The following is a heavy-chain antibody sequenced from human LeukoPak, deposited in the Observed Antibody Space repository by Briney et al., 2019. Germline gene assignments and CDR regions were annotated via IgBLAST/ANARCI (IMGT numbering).Heavy chain of an antibody. CDR3: TTGTLTSDY. V-gene: IGHV3-15*01. Sequence: PGGSLRLSCAASGFNSNNAWMNWVRQAPGKGLEWVGRIKSKSDGGTTDNAAPVKGRFTISKDDSTNPLYLQMNRLKTEDTGIYYCTTGTLTSDYWGQGTLVTVSS. J-gene: IGHJ4*02. CDR1: GFNSNNAW. D-gene: IGHD4-17*01. CDR2: IKSKSDGGTT.